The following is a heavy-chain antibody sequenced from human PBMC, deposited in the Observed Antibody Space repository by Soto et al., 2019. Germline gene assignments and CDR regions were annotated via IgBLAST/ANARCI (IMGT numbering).Heavy chain of an antibody. D-gene: IGHD6-13*01. V-gene: IGHV3-48*01. Sequence: EVQLVESGGGLVQPGGSLRLSCAASGFTFSSYSMKWVRQAPGKGLEWVSYISSSSSTIYYADSVKGRFTISRDNAKNSRYLQSNSLRADDTAVYYCARHPERIAEIGCFDPWGQGTLVTVSS. J-gene: IGHJ5*02. CDR3: ARHPERIAEIGCFDP. CDR2: ISSSSSTI. CDR1: GFTFSSYS.